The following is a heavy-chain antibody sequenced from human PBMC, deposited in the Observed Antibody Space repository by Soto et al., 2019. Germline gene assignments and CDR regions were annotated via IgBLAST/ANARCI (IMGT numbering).Heavy chain of an antibody. Sequence: EVQLLESGGGLVQPGGSLRLSCAVSGFPFIEQHMDWVRQAPGNGLGWVGRSRNRPNSYSTAYAASVEGRFTISRYDSKNSLYLQMNSLKSEDTAVYYCATVISMLRGVAGWGQGTLVTVSS. D-gene: IGHD3-10*01. CDR1: GFPFIEQH. CDR3: ATVISMLRGVAG. V-gene: IGHV3-72*01. CDR2: SRNRPNSYST. J-gene: IGHJ4*02.